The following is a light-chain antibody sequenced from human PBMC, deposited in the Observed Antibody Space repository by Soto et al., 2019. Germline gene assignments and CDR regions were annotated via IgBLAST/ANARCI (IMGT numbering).Light chain of an antibody. CDR3: QQYFTSPWT. V-gene: IGKV3-20*01. CDR2: GAS. CDR1: QGIQDNS. J-gene: IGKJ1*01. Sequence: EIMLTQSPGTLSLSPGERATLSCRASQGIQDNSLAWYQHKPGQAPRLLIYGASSRSTGIPDRFSGSGSGTVFTLTISRLESEDFAVYSCQQYFTSPWTFGQGTKVEIK.